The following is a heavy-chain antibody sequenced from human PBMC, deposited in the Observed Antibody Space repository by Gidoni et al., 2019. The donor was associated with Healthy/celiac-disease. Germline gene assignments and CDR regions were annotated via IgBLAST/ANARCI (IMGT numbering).Heavy chain of an antibody. CDR2: INSDGSST. V-gene: IGHV3-74*01. CDR1: GCTFSSYW. Sequence: EVQLVESGGGLVQPGGSLRLSCAASGCTFSSYWMHWVRQAPGKGLVWVSRINSDGSSTSYADSVKGRFTISRDNAKNTLYLQMNSLRAEDTAVYYCARGSGFGDAFDIWGQGTMVTVSS. D-gene: IGHD3-10*01. CDR3: ARGSGFGDAFDI. J-gene: IGHJ3*02.